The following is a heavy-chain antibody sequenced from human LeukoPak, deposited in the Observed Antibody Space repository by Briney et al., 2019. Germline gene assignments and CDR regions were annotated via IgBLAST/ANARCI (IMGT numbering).Heavy chain of an antibody. CDR1: GFTFGSYS. Sequence: PGGSLRLSCAASGFTFGSYSMNWVRQAPGKGLEWVSSISSSSSYIYYADSVKGRFTISRDNAKYSLYLQMNSLRAEDTAVYYCARDRGSYGYWIDYWGQGTLVTVSS. V-gene: IGHV3-21*01. D-gene: IGHD5-18*01. CDR2: ISSSSSYI. J-gene: IGHJ4*02. CDR3: ARDRGSYGYWIDY.